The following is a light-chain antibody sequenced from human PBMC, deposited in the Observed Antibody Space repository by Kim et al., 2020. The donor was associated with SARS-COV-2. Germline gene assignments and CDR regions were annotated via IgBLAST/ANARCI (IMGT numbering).Light chain of an antibody. V-gene: IGKV3D-15*01. Sequence: SPGERAPLSCRASQSVRSSLAWYQQKPGQAPRLLIYDASIRATGVPARFTGSGSGTEFTLTISSLQSEDFAVYFCQQYYTLSALTFGGGTKVDIK. CDR3: QQYYTLSALT. J-gene: IGKJ4*01. CDR2: DAS. CDR1: QSVRSS.